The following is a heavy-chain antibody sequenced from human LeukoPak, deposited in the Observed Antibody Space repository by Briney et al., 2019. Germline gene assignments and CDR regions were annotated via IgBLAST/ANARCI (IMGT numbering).Heavy chain of an antibody. CDR1: GFTFSSYR. J-gene: IGHJ6*03. D-gene: IGHD3-16*01. CDR3: ARGGGTLNYMDV. Sequence: GGSLRLSCAGSGFTFSSYRMNWVRQAPGKGLEWVSYISSSSRTIYYADSVKGRFTISRDNAKNSLYLQMNSLRAEDTAVYYCARGGGTLNYMDVWGKGTTVTISS. CDR2: ISSSSRTI. V-gene: IGHV3-48*01.